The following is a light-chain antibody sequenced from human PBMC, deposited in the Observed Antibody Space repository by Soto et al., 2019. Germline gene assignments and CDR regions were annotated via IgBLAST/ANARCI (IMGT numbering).Light chain of an antibody. Sequence: DIQITQSPSSLSASVGDRVTITCRASQGISNYLAWYQQQPGKVPKLLIYAASTLQSGVPSRFSGSGSGTDFTLTISSLQPEDVATYYCQKYNSAPYTSGQGTKLEIK. CDR2: AAS. CDR1: QGISNY. V-gene: IGKV1-27*01. J-gene: IGKJ2*01. CDR3: QKYNSAPYT.